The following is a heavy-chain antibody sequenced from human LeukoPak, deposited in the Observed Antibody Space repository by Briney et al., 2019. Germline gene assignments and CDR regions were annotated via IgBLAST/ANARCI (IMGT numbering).Heavy chain of an antibody. CDR2: IYYSGST. CDR1: GGSISTSNYY. Sequence: PSETLSLTCTVSGGSISTSNYYWGWIRQPPGKGLEWIGSIYYSGSTYYNPSLKSRVTISVDTSKNQFSLKLSSVTAADTAVYYCARDLTTGSGSYYNEAARWGQGTLVTVSS. D-gene: IGHD3-10*01. CDR3: ARDLTTGSGSYYNEAAR. J-gene: IGHJ4*02. V-gene: IGHV4-39*07.